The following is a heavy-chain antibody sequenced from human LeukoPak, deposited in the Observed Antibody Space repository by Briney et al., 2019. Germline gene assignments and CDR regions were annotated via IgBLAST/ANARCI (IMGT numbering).Heavy chain of an antibody. CDR1: GYTFTGYY. CDR3: ASGVGYCSSTSCYYYYGMDV. CDR2: INPNSGGT. D-gene: IGHD2-2*01. Sequence: ASVKVSCKASGYTFTGYYMHWVRQAPGQGLEWMGWINPNSGGTNYAQKFQGRVTMTRDTSISTAYMELSRLRSDDTAVYYCASGVGYCSSTSCYYYYGMDVWGQGTTVTVSS. J-gene: IGHJ6*02. V-gene: IGHV1-2*02.